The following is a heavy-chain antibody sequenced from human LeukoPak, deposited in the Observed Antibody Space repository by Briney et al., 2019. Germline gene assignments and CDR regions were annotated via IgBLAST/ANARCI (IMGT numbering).Heavy chain of an antibody. J-gene: IGHJ4*02. CDR2: ISYDGSNK. Sequence: GGSLRLSCAASGFTFSSYAMHWVRQAPGKGLEWVAVISYDGSNKYYADSVKGRFTISRDNSKNTLYLQMNSLRAEDTAVYYCARDKVLFSRGYSYGFWGQGTLVTVSS. D-gene: IGHD5-18*01. CDR1: GFTFSSYA. CDR3: ARDKVLFSRGYSYGF. V-gene: IGHV3-30-3*01.